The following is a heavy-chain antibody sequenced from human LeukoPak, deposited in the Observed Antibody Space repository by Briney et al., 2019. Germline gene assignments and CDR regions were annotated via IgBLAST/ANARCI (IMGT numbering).Heavy chain of an antibody. D-gene: IGHD3-10*01. J-gene: IGHJ6*03. CDR3: ARQALLWFGAMDV. CDR2: IIPIFGTA. CDR1: GGTFSSYA. V-gene: IGHV1-69*06. Sequence: GASVKVSCKASGGTFSSYAISWVRQAPGQGLEWMGGIIPIFGTANYAQTFQGRVTITADKSTSTAYMELSSLRSEDTAVYYCARQALLWFGAMDVWGKGTTVTVSS.